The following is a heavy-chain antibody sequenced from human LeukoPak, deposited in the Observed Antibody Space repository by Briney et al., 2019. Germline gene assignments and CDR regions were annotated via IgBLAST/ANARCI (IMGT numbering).Heavy chain of an antibody. V-gene: IGHV4-39*07. CDR3: ASFYDSSGYLFYFDY. CDR1: SDSISSSSES. D-gene: IGHD3-22*01. CDR2: INYSGST. J-gene: IGHJ4*02. Sequence: PSETLSLTCTVSSDSISSSSESWGWIRQPPGKGLEWIGSINYSGSTYYNPSLRSRVTISVDTSKNQFSLNLSSVTAADTAVYYCASFYDSSGYLFYFDYWGQGTLVTVSS.